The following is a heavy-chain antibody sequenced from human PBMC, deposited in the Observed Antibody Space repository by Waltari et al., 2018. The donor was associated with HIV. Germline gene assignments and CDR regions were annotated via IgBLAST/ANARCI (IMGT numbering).Heavy chain of an antibody. CDR3: ATTGYSSSWYYDY. CDR1: GGTFSSYA. J-gene: IGHJ4*02. CDR2: IIPIVGTA. Sequence: QVQLVQSGAEVKKPGSSVKVSCKASGGTFSSYAISWVRQAPGQGLEWMGGIIPIVGTANYAQKFQGRVTITADESTSTAYRELSSLRSEDTAVYYCATTGYSSSWYYDYWGQGTLVTVSS. D-gene: IGHD6-13*01. V-gene: IGHV1-69*01.